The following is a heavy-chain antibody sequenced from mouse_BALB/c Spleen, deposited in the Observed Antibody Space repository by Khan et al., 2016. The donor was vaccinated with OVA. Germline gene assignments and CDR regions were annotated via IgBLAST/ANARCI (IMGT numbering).Heavy chain of an antibody. CDR3: ARGGITTGYFDY. CDR2: IYPGDGNT. J-gene: IGHJ2*01. D-gene: IGHD1-1*01. V-gene: IGHV1-87*01. CDR1: GYTFTSYW. Sequence: QVQLQQSGTELARPGASVKLSCKASGYTFTSYWMQWVKKRPGQGLEWIGAIYPGDGNTRYTQKFKGKATLTADKSSSTAYMQLSSVASDGSAVYYWARGGITTGYFDYWGQGTTLTVSS.